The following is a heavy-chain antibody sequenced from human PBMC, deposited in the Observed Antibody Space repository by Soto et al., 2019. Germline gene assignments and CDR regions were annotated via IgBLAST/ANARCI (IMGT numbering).Heavy chain of an antibody. D-gene: IGHD2-15*01. CDR1: GGSMNTYY. CDR3: ERGSGNPFDY. Sequence: ASETLSLTCSVSGGSMNTYYWSWIRQPPGKGLEWIGYIYSSGSTNYELSLMSRVVFSVDTSKNQFSLKLSSVTAADTAVYYCERGSGNPFDYWGQGTLVTVSS. J-gene: IGHJ4*02. V-gene: IGHV4-59*01. CDR2: IYSSGST.